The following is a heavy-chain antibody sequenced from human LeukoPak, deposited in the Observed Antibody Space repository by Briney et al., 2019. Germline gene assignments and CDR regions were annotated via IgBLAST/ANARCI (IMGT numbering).Heavy chain of an antibody. D-gene: IGHD3-22*01. Sequence: GGSLRLSCAASRFTFSSYWMSWVRQAPGKGLEWVANIKQDGSEKYYVESVKGRFTISRDNAKKLMYLQMNSLRVEDTAVYYCARRSSGYYTWGADYWGQGTLVTVSS. CDR2: IKQDGSEK. V-gene: IGHV3-7*03. CDR1: RFTFSSYW. J-gene: IGHJ4*01. CDR3: ARRSSGYYTWGADY.